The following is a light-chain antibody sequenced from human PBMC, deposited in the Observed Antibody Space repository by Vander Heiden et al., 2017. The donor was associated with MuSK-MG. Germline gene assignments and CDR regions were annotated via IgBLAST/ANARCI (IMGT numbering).Light chain of an antibody. CDR2: AAS. CDR3: QQYYSYLS. CDR1: QGISSY. Sequence: SASTGDRVTITCRASQGISSYLAWYQQKPGKAPKLLIYAASTLQSGVPSRFSGSGSGTDFTLTISCLQSEDFATYYWQQYYSYLSFGQGTKLEIK. J-gene: IGKJ2*01. V-gene: IGKV1-8*01.